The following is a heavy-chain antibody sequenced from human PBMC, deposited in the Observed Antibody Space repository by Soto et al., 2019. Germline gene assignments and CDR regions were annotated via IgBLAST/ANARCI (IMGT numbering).Heavy chain of an antibody. CDR1: GGSISSYY. Sequence: QVQLQESGPGLVKPSETLSLTCTVSGGSISSYYWSWIRQPPGKGLEWIGYIYYSGSTNYNPSLKSRVTISVDTSKNQFSLKLSSVTAADTAVYYCAIARGVGATGGGWFDPWGQGTLVTVSS. V-gene: IGHV4-59*08. CDR3: AIARGVGATGGGWFDP. D-gene: IGHD1-26*01. CDR2: IYYSGST. J-gene: IGHJ5*02.